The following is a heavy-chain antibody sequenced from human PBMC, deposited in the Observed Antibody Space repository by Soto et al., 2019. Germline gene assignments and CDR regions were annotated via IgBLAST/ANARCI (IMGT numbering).Heavy chain of an antibody. V-gene: IGHV5-51*01. CDR3: ARHFYTGRGYSYGPSIDY. J-gene: IGHJ4*02. CDR2: IYPGDSDT. CDR1: GYSFTNYW. Sequence: GESLKISCKASGYSFTNYWIGWVRQMPGKGLEWMGIIYPGDSDTKYSPSFQGQVTISADKSISTAYLQWSSLKASDTAMYYCARHFYTGRGYSYGPSIDYWGQGTLVTVSS. D-gene: IGHD5-18*01.